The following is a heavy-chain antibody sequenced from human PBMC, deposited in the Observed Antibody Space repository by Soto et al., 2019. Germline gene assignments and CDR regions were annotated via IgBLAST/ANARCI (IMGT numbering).Heavy chain of an antibody. CDR1: GGSIRRSSYN. Sequence: SETLSLTCTASGGSIRRSSYNWGWIRQTPGTGLEWISSISSSGMPYYRHSLKGRVSISLDRAQNQFSLRLHSMTAADTALYYCATDVYLLDTCGSHDVWGQGLQVTVSS. D-gene: IGHD1-1*01. J-gene: IGHJ4*02. CDR3: ATDVYLLDTCGSHDV. CDR2: ISSSGMP. V-gene: IGHV4-39*02.